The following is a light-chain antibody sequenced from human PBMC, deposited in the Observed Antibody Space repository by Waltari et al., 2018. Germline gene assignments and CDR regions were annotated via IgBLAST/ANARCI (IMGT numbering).Light chain of an antibody. CDR1: NIGSKS. CDR2: DDT. V-gene: IGLV3-21*02. CDR3: QVWDSGSDHHV. Sequence: SFVLTQPPSVSVAPGQTARITCGGSNIGSKSVHWFQQKPGQAPVLVVLDDTERPSGIPDRVSGSNSGNTATLTIDRVEPGDEADYYCQVWDSGSDHHVFGTGTKVTVL. J-gene: IGLJ1*01.